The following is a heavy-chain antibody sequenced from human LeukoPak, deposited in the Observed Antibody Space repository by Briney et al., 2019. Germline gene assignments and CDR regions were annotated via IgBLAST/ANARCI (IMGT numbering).Heavy chain of an antibody. CDR2: ISAYNGNT. Sequence: ASVKVSCKASGYTFTSYGISWVRQAPGQGLEWMGWISAYNGNTNYAQKLQGRVTMTTDTSTSTAYMELRSLRSDDTAVYYCARDRGLRGYSGYDQFDYWGQGTLVTVSS. CDR1: GYTFTSYG. V-gene: IGHV1-18*01. D-gene: IGHD5-12*01. CDR3: ARDRGLRGYSGYDQFDY. J-gene: IGHJ4*02.